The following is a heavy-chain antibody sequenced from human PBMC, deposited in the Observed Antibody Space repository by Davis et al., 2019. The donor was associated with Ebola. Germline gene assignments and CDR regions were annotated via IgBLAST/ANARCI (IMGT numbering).Heavy chain of an antibody. CDR1: GFTFSSYA. CDR2: MSGSGGST. V-gene: IGHV3-23*01. Sequence: GESLKISCAASGFTFSSYAMNWVRQAPGKGLDWVSGMSGSGGSTYYADSVKGRFTISRDNSKNTLYLQMDSLRAEDTAIYFCAKVDYGDYWGQGTLATVSS. CDR3: AKVDYGDY. J-gene: IGHJ4*02. D-gene: IGHD3-16*01.